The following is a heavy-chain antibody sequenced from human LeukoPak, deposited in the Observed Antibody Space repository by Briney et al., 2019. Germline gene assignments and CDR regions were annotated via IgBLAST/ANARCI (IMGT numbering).Heavy chain of an antibody. J-gene: IGHJ3*02. D-gene: IGHD3-16*01. CDR2: ISRTI. CDR3: ARRIWGADSQSHTFDI. Sequence: PGGSLRLSYAASGFTFSSYAMSWVRQAPGKGLEWISYISRTIYYADSVKGRFTISRDNAKNSLYLQMNSLRAEDTAVYYCARRIWGADSQSHTFDIWGQGTMVTVSS. V-gene: IGHV3-48*04. CDR1: GFTFSSYA.